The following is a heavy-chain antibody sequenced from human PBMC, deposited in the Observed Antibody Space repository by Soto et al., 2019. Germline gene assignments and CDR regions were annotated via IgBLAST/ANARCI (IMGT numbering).Heavy chain of an antibody. J-gene: IGHJ4*02. CDR1: GFTFSDYY. D-gene: IGHD1-26*01. CDR3: ARGQWGLDY. CDR2: ISSSGDTT. Sequence: QVQLVESGGGLVKPGGSLRLSCAASGFTFSDYYMTWIRQAPGKGLEWVSCISSSGDTTYYAESVKGRFTLSRDNAKNSVFRKMSSLKAGDKSVSYCARGQWGLDYWGQGTLVTVSP. V-gene: IGHV3-11*01.